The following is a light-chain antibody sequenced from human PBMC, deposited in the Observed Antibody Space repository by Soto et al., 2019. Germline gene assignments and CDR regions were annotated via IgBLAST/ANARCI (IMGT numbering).Light chain of an antibody. CDR1: QTVSSSF. J-gene: IGKJ1*01. CDR3: QQYGSSRT. Sequence: EIVLTQSPGSLSLSPVQRATLSCRASQTVSSSFLAWYQQKRGQAPRLLIYGASGRATGIPDRFSGSGSGTDFTLTISRLEPEDFAVYYCQQYGSSRTLGQGTKVDIK. CDR2: GAS. V-gene: IGKV3-20*01.